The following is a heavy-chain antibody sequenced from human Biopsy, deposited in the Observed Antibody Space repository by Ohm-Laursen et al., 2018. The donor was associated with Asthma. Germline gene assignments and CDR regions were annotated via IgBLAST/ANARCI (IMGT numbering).Heavy chain of an antibody. CDR3: ARDAAAAGESYYYYYGMDV. J-gene: IGHJ6*02. CDR1: GYTFTGYY. V-gene: IGHV1-2*04. Sequence: EATVKISCKASGYTFTGYYMHWVRQAPGQGLEWMGWINPNSGGTNYAQKFQGWVTTIRDTSISTAYMELSRLRSDDTAVYYCARDAAAAGESYYYYYGMDVWGQGTTVTVSS. D-gene: IGHD6-13*01. CDR2: INPNSGGT.